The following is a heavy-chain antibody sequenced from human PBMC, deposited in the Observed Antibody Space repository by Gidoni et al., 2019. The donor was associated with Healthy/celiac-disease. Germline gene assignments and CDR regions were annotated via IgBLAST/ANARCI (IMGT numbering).Heavy chain of an antibody. Sequence: EVQLVESGGGLVPPGGSLRLSCAASGFTFSSYEMNWVRQAPGKGLEWVSYISSSGSTIYYADSVKGRFTISRDNAKNSLYLQMNSLRAEDTAVYYCARAWYSYGYADYYYGMDVWGQGTTVTVSS. CDR2: ISSSGSTI. D-gene: IGHD5-18*01. V-gene: IGHV3-48*03. J-gene: IGHJ6*02. CDR1: GFTFSSYE. CDR3: ARAWYSYGYADYYYGMDV.